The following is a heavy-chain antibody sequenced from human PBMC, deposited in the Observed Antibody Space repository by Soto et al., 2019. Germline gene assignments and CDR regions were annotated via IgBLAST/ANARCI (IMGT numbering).Heavy chain of an antibody. D-gene: IGHD3-3*01. Sequence: ASVKVSCKAPGYTFTANAMHWVRQAPGQRLEWMGWMNAANGNTRYSQQFQGRITITRDTSASTAYMELSSLTSEDTAVYYCARSTSTIFGVITLFFDYWGQGTLVTVSS. CDR1: GYTFTANA. J-gene: IGHJ4*02. CDR2: MNAANGNT. CDR3: ARSTSTIFGVITLFFDY. V-gene: IGHV1-3*01.